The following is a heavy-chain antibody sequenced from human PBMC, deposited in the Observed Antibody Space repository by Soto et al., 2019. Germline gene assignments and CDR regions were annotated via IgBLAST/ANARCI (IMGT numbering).Heavy chain of an antibody. V-gene: IGHV4-34*01. CDR2: INHSGST. CDR3: ARGWYYYARGGWFDP. D-gene: IGHD3-10*01. Sequence: QVQLQQWGAGLLKPSETLSLTGAVYGGSFSGYYWSWIRQPPGKGLEWIGEINHSGSTNYNPSLKSRVTISVDTSKNQFSLKLSSVTAADTAVYYCARGWYYYARGGWFDPWGQGTLVTVSS. J-gene: IGHJ5*02. CDR1: GGSFSGYY.